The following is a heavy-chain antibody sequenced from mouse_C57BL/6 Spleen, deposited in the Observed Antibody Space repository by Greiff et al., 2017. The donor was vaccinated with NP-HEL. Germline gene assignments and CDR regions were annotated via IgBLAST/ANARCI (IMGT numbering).Heavy chain of an antibody. Sequence: EVKVVESGGGLVKPGGSLKLSCAASGFTFSDYGMHWVRQAPEKGLEWVAYISSGSSTIYYADTVKGRFTISRDNAKNTLFLQMTSLRSEDTAMYYCARKEDYGSSSYWGQGTLVTVSA. CDR1: GFTFSDYG. D-gene: IGHD1-1*01. V-gene: IGHV5-17*01. J-gene: IGHJ3*01. CDR2: ISSGSSTI. CDR3: ARKEDYGSSSY.